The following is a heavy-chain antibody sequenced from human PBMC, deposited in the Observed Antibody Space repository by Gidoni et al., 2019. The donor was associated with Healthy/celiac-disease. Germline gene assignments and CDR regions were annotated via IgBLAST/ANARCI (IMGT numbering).Heavy chain of an antibody. CDR2: TCYRSKWYN. CDR1: AVSVSSNTAA. D-gene: IGHD4-17*01. Sequence: HVQLQQSGPGLVKPSQTLSLTCAISAVSVSSNTAAWTWIRQSPSRGLEWLGRTCYRSKWYNDYAVSVKSRITINPDTSKNQFSLQLNSVTPEDTAVYYCAREGYGGNPGGRNKEFDYWGQGTLVTVSS. V-gene: IGHV6-1*01. J-gene: IGHJ4*02. CDR3: AREGYGGNPGGRNKEFDY.